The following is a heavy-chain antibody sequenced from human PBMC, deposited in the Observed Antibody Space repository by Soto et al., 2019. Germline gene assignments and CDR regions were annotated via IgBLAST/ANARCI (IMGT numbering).Heavy chain of an antibody. CDR2: IHYSGDT. Sequence: SETLSLTCIVSGDSISSSEFYWGWVRQPPGKGLEWIGTIHYSGDTYYDPSLKSRVTMSVDTSKNQFSVRLISVTAADTAIYFCARPSGYYCSSSTCYDWFDAWGQGTLVTVSS. CDR3: ARPSGYYCSSSTCYDWFDA. J-gene: IGHJ5*02. D-gene: IGHD2-2*01. V-gene: IGHV4-39*01. CDR1: GDSISSSEFY.